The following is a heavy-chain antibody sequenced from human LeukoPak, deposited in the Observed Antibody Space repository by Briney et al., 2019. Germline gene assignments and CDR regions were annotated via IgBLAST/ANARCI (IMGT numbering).Heavy chain of an antibody. CDR2: ISWDGGST. CDR1: GFTFDDYA. CDR3: ARGPYSSGWFLGDDAFDI. J-gene: IGHJ3*02. D-gene: IGHD6-19*01. Sequence: QPGGSLRLSCAASGFTFDDYAMHWVRQAPGKGLEWVSLISWDGGSTYYADSVKGRFTISRDNSKNSLYLQMNSLRAEDTALYYCARGPYSSGWFLGDDAFDIWGQGTMVTVSS. V-gene: IGHV3-43D*03.